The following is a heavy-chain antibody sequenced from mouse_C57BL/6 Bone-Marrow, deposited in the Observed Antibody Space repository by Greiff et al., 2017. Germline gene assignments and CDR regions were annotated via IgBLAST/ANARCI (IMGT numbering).Heavy chain of an antibody. Sequence: QVQLQQSGAELMKPGASVKLSCKATGYTFTGYWLAWVKQRPGHGLEWIGEILPGSGSTNYNEKFKGKATFTADTSSNTAYMQLSSLTTEDSAIYYCARAPVLLRRGAWFAYWGQGTLVTVSA. CDR1: GYTFTGYW. CDR2: ILPGSGST. J-gene: IGHJ3*01. D-gene: IGHD1-1*01. CDR3: ARAPVLLRRGAWFAY. V-gene: IGHV1-9*01.